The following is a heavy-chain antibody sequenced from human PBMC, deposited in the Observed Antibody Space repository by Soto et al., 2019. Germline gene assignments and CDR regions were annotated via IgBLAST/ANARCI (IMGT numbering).Heavy chain of an antibody. D-gene: IGHD2-21*02. CDR3: AKLSSVPTAILNWFDP. J-gene: IGHJ5*02. CDR1: GFAFSAYT. CDR2: FSGSDGGT. V-gene: IGHV3-23*01. Sequence: PGGSLRLSCVASGFAFSAYTLSWVRQAPGKGLEWVSTFSGSDGGTFYADSVKGRFTMSRDNSKNTLHLQINNPSPEDTAIYYCAKLSSVPTAILNWFDPWGQGTLVTVSS.